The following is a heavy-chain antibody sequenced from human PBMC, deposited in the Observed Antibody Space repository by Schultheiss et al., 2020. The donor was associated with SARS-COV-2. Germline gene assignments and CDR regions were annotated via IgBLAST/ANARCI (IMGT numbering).Heavy chain of an antibody. Sequence: GGSLRLSCAASGFTFSSYAMHWVRQAPGKGLMWVSRIDNDGSTTNYADSVKGRFTISRDNAKKSLYLQMDRLRAEDTAVYYCVRDRGSTVTDYWGQGVLVTVSS. V-gene: IGHV3-74*01. CDR2: IDNDGSTT. J-gene: IGHJ4*02. D-gene: IGHD4-11*01. CDR3: VRDRGSTVTDY. CDR1: GFTFSSYA.